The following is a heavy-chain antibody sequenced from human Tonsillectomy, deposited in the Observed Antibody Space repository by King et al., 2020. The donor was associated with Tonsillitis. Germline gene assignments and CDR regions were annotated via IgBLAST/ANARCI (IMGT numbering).Heavy chain of an antibody. CDR2: IKSKAYGETT. D-gene: IGHD3-16*01. V-gene: IGHV3-49*04. CDR1: GFPFGEYA. CDR3: TRGRLGESGGDY. J-gene: IGHJ4*02. Sequence: DVQLVESGGGLVPPGRSLSLSCTASGFPFGEYAVTWVRQAPGKGLEWVGLIKSKAYGETTEYAASVKDRFILSRDDSESIAYLQMNSLKIEDTAVYYCTRGRLGESGGDYWGQGTLVTVSS.